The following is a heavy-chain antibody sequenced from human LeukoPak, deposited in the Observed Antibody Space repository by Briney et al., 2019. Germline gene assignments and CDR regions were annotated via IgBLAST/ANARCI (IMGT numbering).Heavy chain of an antibody. CDR3: ARDLIDSNCYYGTYYFDY. J-gene: IGHJ4*02. CDR1: GGSFSGYY. Sequence: PSETLSLTCAVYGGSFSGYYWSWIRQPPGKGLEWIGEINHSGSTNYNPSLKSRVTISVDTSKNQLSLKLSSLSAADTAVYYCARDLIDSNCYYGTYYFDYWGQGTLVTVSS. V-gene: IGHV4-34*01. D-gene: IGHD3-22*01. CDR2: INHSGST.